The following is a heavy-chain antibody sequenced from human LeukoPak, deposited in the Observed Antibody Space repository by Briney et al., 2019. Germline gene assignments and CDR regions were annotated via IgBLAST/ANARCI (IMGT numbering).Heavy chain of an antibody. V-gene: IGHV3-23*01. CDR2: ISHSGSSI. J-gene: IGHJ4*02. CDR3: ARALDY. Sequence: PGGSLRLSCVASGFTFSNYLMNWVRQAPGKGLEWVSGISHSGSSIYYADSVKGRFTISRDNSKNTLYLQMDRLRVEDTAVYYCARALDYWGQGTLVTVSS. CDR1: GFTFSNYL.